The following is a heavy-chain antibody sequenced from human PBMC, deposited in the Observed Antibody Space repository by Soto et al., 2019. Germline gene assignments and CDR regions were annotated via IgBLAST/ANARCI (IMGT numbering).Heavy chain of an antibody. CDR2: IIPIFGTA. J-gene: IGHJ6*02. V-gene: IGHV1-69*12. CDR3: ATHYSSGGSYYYYGVDV. Sequence: QVQLVQSGAEVKKPGSSVKVSCNASGGTFSSYAISWVRQAPGQGLEWMGGIIPIFGTADHAQKFQGRVTITADESTSTAYMELSSLRSEDTAVYYCATHYSSGGSYYYYGVDVWGQGTTVTVSS. CDR1: GGTFSSYA. D-gene: IGHD6-19*01.